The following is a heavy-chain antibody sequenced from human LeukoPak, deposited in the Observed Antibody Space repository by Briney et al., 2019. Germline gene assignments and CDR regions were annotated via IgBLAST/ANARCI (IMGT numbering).Heavy chain of an antibody. V-gene: IGHV3-53*01. D-gene: IGHD3-22*01. CDR3: ARDLREGRIIMIVVVVPDY. CDR1: GFTVSDNY. J-gene: IGHJ4*02. Sequence: GGSLRLSCAASGFTVSDNYMNWVRQAPGKGLEWVSVIFSGGSPYYADSVKGRFTISRDNSKNTLYLQMNSLRADDTAVYYCARDLREGRIIMIVVVVPDYWGQGTLVTVSS. CDR2: IFSGGSP.